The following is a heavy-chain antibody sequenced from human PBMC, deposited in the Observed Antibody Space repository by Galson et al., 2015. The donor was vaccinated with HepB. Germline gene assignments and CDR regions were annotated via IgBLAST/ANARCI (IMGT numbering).Heavy chain of an antibody. CDR3: ARDDRPRFTISGVVMNGFDP. J-gene: IGHJ5*02. Sequence: SVKVSCKASGGNLTSFGINWVRQAPGQGLEWMGGVIPLFGTTVYAQKFQGRVSITADESTSTAYMELKSLKSEDTAVYYCARDDRPRFTISGVVMNGFDPWGQGTLVTVSP. CDR2: VIPLFGTT. V-gene: IGHV1-69*13. D-gene: IGHD3-3*01. CDR1: GGNLTSFG.